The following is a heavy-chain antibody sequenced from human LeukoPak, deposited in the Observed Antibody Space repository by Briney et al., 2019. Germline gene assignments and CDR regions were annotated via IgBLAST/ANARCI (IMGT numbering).Heavy chain of an antibody. CDR1: GYTFIAYY. V-gene: IGHV1-2*02. CDR3: TRLLYSSGWYPSGY. D-gene: IGHD6-19*01. J-gene: IGHJ4*02. CDR2: INPNSGGT. Sequence: ASVKVSCKASGYTFIAYYMYWVRQAPGQGLEWMGWINPNSGGTKYAQKFQDRVTLTRDTSITTAYMELSRVRSDDTAVYYCTRLLYSSGWYPSGYWGQGTLVSVSS.